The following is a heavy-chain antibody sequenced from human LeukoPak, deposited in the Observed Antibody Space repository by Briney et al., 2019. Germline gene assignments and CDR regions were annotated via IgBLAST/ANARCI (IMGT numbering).Heavy chain of an antibody. J-gene: IGHJ4*02. Sequence: GGSLRLSCAASGFTFNTYWMYWVRQAPGKGLVWVSHINSDGSIANYGDSVKGRFTISRDNAKNTLYLQMNSVRADDTALYFCSRGRNWDDGDYWGQGTLVTVSS. CDR1: GFTFNTYW. CDR3: SRGRNWDDGDY. D-gene: IGHD1-1*01. V-gene: IGHV3-74*01. CDR2: INSDGSIA.